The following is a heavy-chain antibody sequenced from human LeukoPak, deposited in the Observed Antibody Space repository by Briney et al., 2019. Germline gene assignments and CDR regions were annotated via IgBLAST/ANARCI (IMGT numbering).Heavy chain of an antibody. CDR1: GFTFSSYG. D-gene: IGHD6-19*01. J-gene: IGHJ5*02. V-gene: IGHV3-30*02. CDR3: ASFTRIAVAGTTSKYNWFDP. CDR2: IRYDGSNK. Sequence: PGGSLRLSCAASGFTFSSYGMHWVRQAPGKGLEWVAFIRYDGSNKYYADSVKGRFTISRDNAKNSLYLQMNSLRAEDTAVYYCASFTRIAVAGTTSKYNWFDPWGQGTLVTVSS.